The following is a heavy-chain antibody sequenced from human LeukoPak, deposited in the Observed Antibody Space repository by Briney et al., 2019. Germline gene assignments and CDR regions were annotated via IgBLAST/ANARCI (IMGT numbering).Heavy chain of an antibody. CDR1: GGSFSGYY. CDR2: INHSGST. CDR3: ARGVTIFGVVPNRFGP. J-gene: IGHJ5*02. D-gene: IGHD3-3*01. Sequence: SETLSLTCAVYGGSFSGYYWSWIRQPPGKGLEWIGEINHSGSTNYNPSLKSRVTISVDTSKNQFSLKLSSVTAADTAVYYCARGVTIFGVVPNRFGPWGQGTLVTVSS. V-gene: IGHV4-34*01.